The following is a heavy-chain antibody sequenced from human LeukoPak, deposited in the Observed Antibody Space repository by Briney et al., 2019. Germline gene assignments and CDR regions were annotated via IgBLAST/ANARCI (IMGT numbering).Heavy chain of an antibody. Sequence: GGIFSXYAINWVRQAPGQGLEWRGGIFAIFGTANYAQKFQGRVTITADKSTTTAYMELRSLRSEDTAVYFCARGRGYSTSSPSDYWGQGTLLTVSS. CDR1: GGIFSXYA. CDR3: ARGRGYSTSSPSDY. J-gene: IGHJ4*02. V-gene: IGHV1-69*06. CDR2: IFAIFGTA. D-gene: IGHD5-18*01.